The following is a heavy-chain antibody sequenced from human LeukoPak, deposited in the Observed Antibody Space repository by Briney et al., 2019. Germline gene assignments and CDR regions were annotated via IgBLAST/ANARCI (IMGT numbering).Heavy chain of an antibody. CDR2: IKEDGSDK. D-gene: IGHD5-18*01. Sequence: GGSLRLSCAASGFSFSSYWMAWVRQAPGKGLGWVANIKEDGSDKNYVESMKGRFTISRDNAKNSVYLQMNSLRGEDTAVYYCARDAAYGYDRFDYWGQGTQVTVSS. CDR3: ARDAAYGYDRFDY. V-gene: IGHV3-7*01. CDR1: GFSFSSYW. J-gene: IGHJ4*02.